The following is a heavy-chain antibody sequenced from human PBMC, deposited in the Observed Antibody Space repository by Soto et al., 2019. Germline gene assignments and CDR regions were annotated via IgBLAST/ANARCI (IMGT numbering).Heavy chain of an antibody. CDR2: IYYSGST. V-gene: IGHV4-39*01. CDR1: GGSISSSSYY. J-gene: IGHJ5*02. Sequence: QLQLQESGPGLVKPSETLSLTCTVSGGSISSSSYYWGWIRQPPGKGLEWIGSIYYSGSTYYNPSLKSRVTISVDTSKNQFSLKLSSVTAADTAVYYCARRGIVVAKTPSASGLPFDPWGQGTLVTVSS. D-gene: IGHD2-2*01. CDR3: ARRGIVVAKTPSASGLPFDP.